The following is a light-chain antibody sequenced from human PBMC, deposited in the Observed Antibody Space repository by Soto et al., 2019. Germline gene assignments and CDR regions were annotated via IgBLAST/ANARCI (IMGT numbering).Light chain of an antibody. J-gene: IGLJ1*01. Sequence: QSVLTQPPSVSGAPGQRVTISCTGSSSNIGAGYDVHWYQQLPGTAPKLLIYGNSNRPSGVPDRFSGSKSGTSASLAITGLQAEDEADYYCQSYDSSLSALCVFGTVTKVTVL. CDR1: SSNIGAGYD. V-gene: IGLV1-40*01. CDR3: QSYDSSLSALCV. CDR2: GNS.